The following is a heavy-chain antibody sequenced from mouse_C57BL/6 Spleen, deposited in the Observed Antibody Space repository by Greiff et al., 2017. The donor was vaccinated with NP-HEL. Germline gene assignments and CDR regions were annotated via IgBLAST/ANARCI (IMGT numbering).Heavy chain of an antibody. CDR3: TRVPGTVVAPDYYAMDY. D-gene: IGHD1-1*01. V-gene: IGHV5-9-1*02. CDR2: ISSGGDYI. CDR1: GFTFSSYA. Sequence: EVQLVESGEGLVKPGGSLKLSCAASGFTFSSYAMSWVRQTPEKRLEWVAYISSGGDYIYYADTVKGRFTISRDNARNTLYLQMSSLKSEDTAMYYCTRVPGTVVAPDYYAMDYWGQGTSVTVSS. J-gene: IGHJ4*01.